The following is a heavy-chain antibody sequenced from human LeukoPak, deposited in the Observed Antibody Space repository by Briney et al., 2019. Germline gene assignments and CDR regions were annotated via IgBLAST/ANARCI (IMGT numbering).Heavy chain of an antibody. J-gene: IGHJ4*02. CDR2: ISGSGGST. CDR1: GFTFSSYA. V-gene: IGHV3-23*01. CDR3: AKDRAPPEGPYFDY. Sequence: GGSLRLSCAASGFTFSSYAMSWVRQAPGKGLEWVLAISGSGGSTYYADSVKGRFTISRDNSKNTLYLQMNSLRAEDTAVYYCAKDRAPPEGPYFDYWPQGTLVTVSS.